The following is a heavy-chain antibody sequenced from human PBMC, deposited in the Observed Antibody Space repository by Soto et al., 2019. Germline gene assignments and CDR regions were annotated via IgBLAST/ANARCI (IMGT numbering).Heavy chain of an antibody. V-gene: IGHV4-34*01. CDR2: IHHSGST. Sequence: SETLSPTCAVYGGSFSGYCWSWIRQPPGKGLEWIGEIHHSGSTNYNPSLKSRVTIPVDTSKNQFSLKLSSVTAADTAVYYCARTRYDFWSGATTYFDYWGQGTLVTVSS. D-gene: IGHD3-3*01. CDR1: GGSFSGYC. CDR3: ARTRYDFWSGATTYFDY. J-gene: IGHJ4*02.